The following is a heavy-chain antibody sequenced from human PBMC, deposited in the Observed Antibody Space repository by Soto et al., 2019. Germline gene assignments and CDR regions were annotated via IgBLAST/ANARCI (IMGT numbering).Heavy chain of an antibody. J-gene: IGHJ5*02. CDR3: AKGDPQRVTIVGVSPSPHNFFDP. Sequence: GGSLRLSCAASGFTFSFYAMSWVRQAPGKGLEWVSAISASGDNTYYADSVKGRFTISRDNSKNTLYLQMNSLGAGDTAVYFCAKGDPQRVTIVGVSPSPHNFFDPWGQGTLVTVSS. CDR1: GFTFSFYA. CDR2: ISASGDNT. V-gene: IGHV3-23*01. D-gene: IGHD3-3*01.